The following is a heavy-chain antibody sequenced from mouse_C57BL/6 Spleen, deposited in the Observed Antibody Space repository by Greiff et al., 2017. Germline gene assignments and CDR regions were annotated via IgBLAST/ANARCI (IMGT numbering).Heavy chain of an antibody. D-gene: IGHD1-1*01. CDR1: GYTFTSYW. Sequence: QVQLQQPGAELVMPGASVKLSCKASGYTFTSYWMHWVKQRPGQGLEWIGEIDPSDSYTNYNPKFKGKSTFTVDKSSSTAYMQLTSLTSEDSAFSSCARSTTVVGDYWVQGTTLTVSS. J-gene: IGHJ2*01. CDR3: ARSTTVVGDY. V-gene: IGHV1-69*01. CDR2: IDPSDSYT.